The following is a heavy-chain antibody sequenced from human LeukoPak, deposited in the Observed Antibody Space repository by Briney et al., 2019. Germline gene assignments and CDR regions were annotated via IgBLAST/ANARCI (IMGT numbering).Heavy chain of an antibody. CDR2: INLDGSQK. J-gene: IGHJ4*02. Sequence: GGSLRLSCADPGVTFCNYWMAWGRPAPGEGPEWVANINLDGSQKYYVDSVKGRFTISRDNAENSLYLQMNSLRAEDTALYYCARKRPNYFDYWGQGTLVTVSS. CDR3: ARKRPNYFDY. CDR1: GVTFCNYW. V-gene: IGHV3-7*01.